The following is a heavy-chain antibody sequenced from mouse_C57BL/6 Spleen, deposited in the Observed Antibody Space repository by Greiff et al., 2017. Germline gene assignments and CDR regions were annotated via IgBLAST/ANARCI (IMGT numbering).Heavy chain of an antibody. Sequence: QVQLQQSGAELVRPGTSVKVSCKASGYAFTNYLIEWVKQRPGQGLEWIGVINPGSGGTNYNEKFKGKATLTADKSSSTAYMQLSSLTSEDSAVYFCARKRETGVDYWGQGTTLTVSS. V-gene: IGHV1-54*01. CDR1: GYAFTNYL. CDR3: ARKRETGVDY. D-gene: IGHD4-1*01. CDR2: INPGSGGT. J-gene: IGHJ2*01.